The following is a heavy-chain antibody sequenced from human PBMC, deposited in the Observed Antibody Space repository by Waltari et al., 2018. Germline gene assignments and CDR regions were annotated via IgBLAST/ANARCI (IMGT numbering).Heavy chain of an antibody. CDR3: AAHGGMVQGDYYYYYMDV. CDR1: GFTFTSSA. D-gene: IGHD3-10*01. Sequence: QMQLVQSGPEVKKPGTSVKVSCKASGFTFTSSAVQWVRQARGQRLEWIGWIGVGSGNTNYAQKFQERVTITRDMSTSTAYMELSSLRSEDTAVYYCAAHGGMVQGDYYYYYMDVWGKGTTVTVSS. V-gene: IGHV1-58*01. J-gene: IGHJ6*03. CDR2: IGVGSGNT.